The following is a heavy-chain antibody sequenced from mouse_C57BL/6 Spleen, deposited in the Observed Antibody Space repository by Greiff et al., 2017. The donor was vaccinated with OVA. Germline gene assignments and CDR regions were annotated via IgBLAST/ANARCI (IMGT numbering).Heavy chain of an antibody. CDR2: IYPGDGDT. J-gene: IGHJ2*01. D-gene: IGHD1-1*01. CDR1: GYAFSSSW. Sequence: QVQLQQSGPELVKPGASVKISCKASGYAFSSSWMNWVKQRPGKGLEWIGRIYPGDGDTNYNGKFKGKATLTADKSSSTAYMQLSSLTSEDSAVYFCARSGYYGSSPFCDYWGQGTTLTVSS. CDR3: ARSGYYGSSPFCDY. V-gene: IGHV1-82*01.